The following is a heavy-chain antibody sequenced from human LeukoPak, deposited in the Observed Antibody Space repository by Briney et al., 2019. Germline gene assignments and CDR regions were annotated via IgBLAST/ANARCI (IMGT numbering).Heavy chain of an antibody. V-gene: IGHV4-59*01. CDR1: GGSISSYY. D-gene: IGHD3-16*02. CDR2: IYYSGST. CDR3: ARGDYVWGSYRPNWFDP. J-gene: IGHJ5*02. Sequence: ASETQSLTCTVSGGSISSYYWSWIRQPPGKGLEWIGYIYYSGSTNYNPSLKSRVTISVDTSKNQFSLKLSSVTAADTAVYYCARGDYVWGSYRPNWFDPWGQGTLVTVSS.